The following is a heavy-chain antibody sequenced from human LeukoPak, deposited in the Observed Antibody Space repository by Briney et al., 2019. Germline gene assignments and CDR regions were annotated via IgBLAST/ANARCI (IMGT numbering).Heavy chain of an antibody. CDR2: LEPQDGAK. CDR1: GYRLSAVS. CDR3: MIDYFDWASSRSGNYF. J-gene: IGHJ4*02. V-gene: IGHV1-24*01. D-gene: IGHD3-3*01. Sequence: ASVKVSCKVSGYRLSAVSMHWVRQAPGKGLEWMGGLEPQDGAKIYAERFQGRITMTEDTSTDTAYMDLSRLTSEDTAVYYCMIDYFDWASSRSGNYFWGQGTLVTVSS.